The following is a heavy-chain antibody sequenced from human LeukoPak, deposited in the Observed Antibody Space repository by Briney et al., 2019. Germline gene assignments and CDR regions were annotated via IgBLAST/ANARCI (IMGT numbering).Heavy chain of an antibody. CDR1: GFTFSSYS. J-gene: IGHJ6*02. D-gene: IGHD3-22*01. CDR2: ISSSSSTI. V-gene: IGHV3-48*02. CDR3: ARVAGYYDSSGYSPYYYYYGMDV. Sequence: GGSLRLSCAASGFTFSSYSMNWVRQAPGKGLEWVSYISSSSSTIYYADSVKGRFTISRDNAKNSLYLQMNSLRDEDTAVYYCARVAGYYDSSGYSPYYYYYGMDVWGQGTRSPSP.